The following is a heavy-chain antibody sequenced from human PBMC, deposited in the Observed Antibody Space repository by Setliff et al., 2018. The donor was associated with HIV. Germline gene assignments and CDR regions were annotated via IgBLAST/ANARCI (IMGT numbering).Heavy chain of an antibody. CDR2: IDYSGST. V-gene: IGHV4-39*01. D-gene: IGHD5-18*01. CDR1: GDSTSSSSSY. CDR3: ARTRGYTYGYIDS. J-gene: IGHJ4*02. Sequence: SETLSLTCTVSGDSTSSSSSYWGWIRQPPGKGLEWVGSIDYSGSTYYNPSLKSRVTISVDTSKNQFSLKLNSVTAADTAVYYCARTRGYTYGYIDSLAQRTLVTVSS.